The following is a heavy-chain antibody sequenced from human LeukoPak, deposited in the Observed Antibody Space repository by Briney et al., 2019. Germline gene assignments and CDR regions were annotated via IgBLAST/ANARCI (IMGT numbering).Heavy chain of an antibody. J-gene: IGHJ6*02. CDR2: IYTSGST. CDR1: GGSISSYY. V-gene: IGHV4-4*07. Sequence: SETLSLTCTVSGGSISSYYWSWIRQPAGKGLEWIGRIYTSGSTNYNPSLKSRVTISVDTSKNQFSLKLSSVTAADTAVYYCARAMKTTVTMGLGNYYYYYGMDVWGQGTTVTVSS. CDR3: ARAMKTTVTMGLGNYYYYYGMDV. D-gene: IGHD4-17*01.